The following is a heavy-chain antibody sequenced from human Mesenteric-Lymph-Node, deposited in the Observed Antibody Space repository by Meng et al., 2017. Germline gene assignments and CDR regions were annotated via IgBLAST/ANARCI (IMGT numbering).Heavy chain of an antibody. D-gene: IGHD3-22*01. V-gene: IGHV4-61*05. CDR3: ARASSDYYDSSGYYYYFDY. CDR1: GGSISSSSYY. J-gene: IGHJ4*02. CDR2: IYYSGST. Sequence: GSLRLSCTVSGGSISSSSYYWGWIRQPPGKGLEWIGYIYYSGSTNYNPSLKSRVTISVDTSKNQFSLKLSSVTAADTAVYYCARASSDYYDSSGYYYYFDYWGQGTLVTVSS.